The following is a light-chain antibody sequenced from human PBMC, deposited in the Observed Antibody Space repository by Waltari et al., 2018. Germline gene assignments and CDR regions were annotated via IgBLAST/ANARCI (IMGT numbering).Light chain of an antibody. CDR3: SSYTDTNNFV. CDR1: STAIATFNF. V-gene: IGLV2-8*01. J-gene: IGLJ1*01. CDR2: AVS. Sequence: QSALAQPPSASGSPGQSVTLSCTAASTAIATFNFVSWYQHHPGKAPNLIIYAVSTRPSGVPDRFSGSKSGNTASLTVSGLQTEDEADYYCSSYTDTNNFVFGTGTKVTVL.